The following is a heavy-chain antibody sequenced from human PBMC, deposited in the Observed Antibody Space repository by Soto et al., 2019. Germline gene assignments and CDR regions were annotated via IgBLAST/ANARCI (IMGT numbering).Heavy chain of an antibody. V-gene: IGHV3-30*18. CDR1: GFTFSSYA. CDR2: ISNDESKK. CDR3: AKQYLGNSYLWAFDV. Sequence: QAQLVESGGGVVPPGGSLRLSCATSGFTFSSYAMHWVRQAPGKGLEWVSFISNDESKKYYADSVKGRFTISRDNSKRKVYLQMNRLGAEDTATYYCAKQYLGNSYLWAFDVWGQGTMVTVS. J-gene: IGHJ3*01. D-gene: IGHD1-7*01.